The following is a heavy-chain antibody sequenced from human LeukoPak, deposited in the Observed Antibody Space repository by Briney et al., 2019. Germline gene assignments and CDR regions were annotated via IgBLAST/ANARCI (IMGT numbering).Heavy chain of an antibody. D-gene: IGHD3-3*01. Sequence: GGSLRLSCAASGFTFSSYSMNWVRQAPGKGLEWVSYISSSSSTIYYADSVKGRFTISRDNAKNSLYLQMNSLRAEDTAVYYCASSLGYYDFWSGYYSLGYWGQGTLVTVSS. CDR1: GFTFSSYS. CDR2: ISSSSSTI. CDR3: ASSLGYYDFWSGYYSLGY. J-gene: IGHJ4*02. V-gene: IGHV3-48*01.